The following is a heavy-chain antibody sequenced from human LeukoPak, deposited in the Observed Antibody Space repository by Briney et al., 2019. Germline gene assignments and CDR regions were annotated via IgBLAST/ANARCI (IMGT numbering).Heavy chain of an antibody. D-gene: IGHD3-10*01. CDR3: AKIGVIGNWYYDV. V-gene: IGHV3-7*02. J-gene: IGHJ2*01. CDR1: GFTFSSYW. Sequence: GGSLRLSCAASGFTFSSYWMSWGRQAPGKGLEWVANIKQDGSEKYYVDSVKGRFTISRDNAKNSLYLQMNSLRAEDTAVYYCAKIGVIGNWYYDVWGRGTLVTVSS. CDR2: IKQDGSEK.